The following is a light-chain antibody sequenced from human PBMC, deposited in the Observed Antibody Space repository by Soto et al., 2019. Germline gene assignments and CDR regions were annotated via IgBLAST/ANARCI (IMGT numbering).Light chain of an antibody. CDR2: DVS. V-gene: IGKV3D-20*01. Sequence: EIVLTQSPATLSLSPGETATLSCGASQNVGNYFLAWYQQQPGLAPRLLIVDVSNRFTGIPDRFSCSGSGTDFTLTSSILEPEDSAVYYCQQFGASLTFGGGTKVEV. CDR1: QNVGNYF. CDR3: QQFGASLT. J-gene: IGKJ4*02.